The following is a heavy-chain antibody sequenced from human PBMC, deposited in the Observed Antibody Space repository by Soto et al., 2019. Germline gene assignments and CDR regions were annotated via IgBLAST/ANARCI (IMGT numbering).Heavy chain of an antibody. CDR2: IVVGSGNT. Sequence: QMQLVQSGPEVKKPGTSVKVSCKASGFTFTSSAVQWVRQARGQRLEWIGWIVVGSGNTNYAQKFQERVTITRDMSTSTAYMELSSLRSEDTAVYYCAALAWGGYNYDIDYWGQGTLVTVSS. V-gene: IGHV1-58*01. J-gene: IGHJ4*02. CDR3: AALAWGGYNYDIDY. CDR1: GFTFTSSA. D-gene: IGHD5-18*01.